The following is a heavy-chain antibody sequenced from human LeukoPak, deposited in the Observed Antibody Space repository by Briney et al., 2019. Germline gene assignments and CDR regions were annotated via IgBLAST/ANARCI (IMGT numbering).Heavy chain of an antibody. D-gene: IGHD3-9*01. J-gene: IGHJ4*02. CDR1: GFTFSSYA. CDR2: ISGSGGST. CDR3: AKDPQYYDILTGYPAFDY. V-gene: IGHV3-23*01. Sequence: GSLRLSCAASGFTFSSYAMSWVRQAPGKGLEWVSAISGSGGSTYYADSVKGRFTISRDNSKNTLYLQMNSLRAEDTAVYYCAKDPQYYDILTGYPAFDYWGQGTLVTVSS.